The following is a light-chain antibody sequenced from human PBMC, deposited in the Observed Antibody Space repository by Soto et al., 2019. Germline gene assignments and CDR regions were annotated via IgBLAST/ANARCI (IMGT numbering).Light chain of an antibody. Sequence: EIVLTQSPGTLSLSPGERATLSCRASQSVSSSYLAWYQQKPGQAPRLLIYGASSRATGIPDRFSGSGSGTDFTLTISRLEPEDVAVYYCQQYDSSPVTFGPVTKVDIK. CDR1: QSVSSSY. J-gene: IGKJ3*01. V-gene: IGKV3-20*01. CDR3: QQYDSSPVT. CDR2: GAS.